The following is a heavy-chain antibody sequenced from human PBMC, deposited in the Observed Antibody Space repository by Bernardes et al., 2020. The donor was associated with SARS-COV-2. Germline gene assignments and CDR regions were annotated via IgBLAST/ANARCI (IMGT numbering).Heavy chain of an antibody. D-gene: IGHD1-26*01. CDR2: IYTSGST. CDR3: AGDSGAYSSDY. Sequence: PLSLTCTVTGGSISSYYWSWIRQPAGKGLEWNGLIYTSGSTTYNPSLKSRVTMSVDTSKNQFSLKLSSVTAADTAVYYCAGDSGAYSSDYWGQGTLVTVSS. CDR1: GGSISSYY. J-gene: IGHJ4*02. V-gene: IGHV4-4*07.